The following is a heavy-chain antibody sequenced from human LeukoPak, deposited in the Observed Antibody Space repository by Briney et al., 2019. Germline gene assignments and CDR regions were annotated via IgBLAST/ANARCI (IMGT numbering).Heavy chain of an antibody. D-gene: IGHD2-8*02. Sequence: PSETLSLTCTVSGGSISSSSYYWGWIRQPPGKRLAWIGSIYYSGCTYYNPSLKSRVTISVDTSKSHLSPNLSSVPAAAMAVYYCATDPSVVYDAFDIWGQGTMVTVSS. CDR3: ATDPSVVYDAFDI. CDR2: IYYSGCT. V-gene: IGHV4-39*02. J-gene: IGHJ3*02. CDR1: GGSISSSSYY.